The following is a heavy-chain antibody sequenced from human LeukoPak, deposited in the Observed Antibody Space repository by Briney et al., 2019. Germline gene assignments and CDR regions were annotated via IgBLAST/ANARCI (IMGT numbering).Heavy chain of an antibody. J-gene: IGHJ6*03. D-gene: IGHD1-26*01. Sequence: SETLSLTCTVSGYSISSGYYWGWIRQPPGKGLEWIGSIYHSGSTYYNPSLKSRITISLNTSKNQFSLRLSSITAADTAVYYCARVSESGTYYYYMDVWGKGTTVTVSS. CDR1: GYSISSGYY. CDR3: ARVSESGTYYYYMDV. CDR2: IYHSGST. V-gene: IGHV4-38-2*02.